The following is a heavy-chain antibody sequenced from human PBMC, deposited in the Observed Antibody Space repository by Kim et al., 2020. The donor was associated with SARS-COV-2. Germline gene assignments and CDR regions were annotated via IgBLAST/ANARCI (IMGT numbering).Heavy chain of an antibody. Sequence: GGSLRLSCAASGFTFSSYGMHWVRQAPGKGLEWVADISYAGSNKYYADSVKGRFTISRDNSKNTLYLQMNSLRAEDTAVYYCAKERKVQQRNSYYYYGMDVWGAGTTVSFSS. V-gene: IGHV3-30*18. CDR3: AKERKVQQRNSYYYYGMDV. CDR2: ISYAGSNK. CDR1: GFTFSSYG. J-gene: IGHJ6*01. D-gene: IGHD6-13*01.